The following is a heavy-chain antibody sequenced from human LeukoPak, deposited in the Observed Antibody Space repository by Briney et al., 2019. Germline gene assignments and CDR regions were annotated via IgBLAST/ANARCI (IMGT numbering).Heavy chain of an antibody. Sequence: GGSLRLSCAASGFTFSNYEMNWVRQAPGKGLEWVARTRNKADSHTTEYAASVKGRFSISRDDSKNSMYLQMNSLKTEDTAVYYCARTRGYSGYDGYWGQGTLVIVSS. CDR1: GFTFSNYE. V-gene: IGHV3-72*01. CDR2: TRNKADSHTT. D-gene: IGHD5-12*01. J-gene: IGHJ4*02. CDR3: ARTRGYSGYDGY.